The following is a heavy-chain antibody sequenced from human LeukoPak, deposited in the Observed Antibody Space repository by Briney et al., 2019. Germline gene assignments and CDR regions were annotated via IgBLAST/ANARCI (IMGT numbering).Heavy chain of an antibody. D-gene: IGHD2-15*01. Sequence: GGSLRLSCAASGFTFSSYAMSWVRQAPGKGLEWVSAISGSGGSTYYADSVKGRFTISRDNSNNTLYLQKNSLRAEDTAVYYCAKRVVLRNAFDIWGQGTMVTVSS. CDR3: AKRVVLRNAFDI. CDR1: GFTFSSYA. V-gene: IGHV3-23*01. CDR2: ISGSGGST. J-gene: IGHJ3*02.